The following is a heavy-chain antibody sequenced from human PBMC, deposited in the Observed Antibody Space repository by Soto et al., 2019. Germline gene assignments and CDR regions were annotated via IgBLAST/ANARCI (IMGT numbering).Heavy chain of an antibody. D-gene: IGHD2-15*01. CDR2: IYHSGST. V-gene: IGHV4-4*02. CDR1: GGSISSSNW. J-gene: IGHJ3*02. CDR3: AGGGCSGGSCYSADDAFDI. Sequence: SETLSLTCAVSGGSISSSNWWSWVRQPPGKGLEWIGEIYHSGSTNYNPSLKSRVTISVDKSKNQFSLKLSSVTAADTAVYYCAGGGCSGGSCYSADDAFDIWGQGTMVTVSS.